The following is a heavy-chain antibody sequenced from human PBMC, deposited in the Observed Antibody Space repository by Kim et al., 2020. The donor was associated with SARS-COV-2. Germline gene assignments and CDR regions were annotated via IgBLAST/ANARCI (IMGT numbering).Heavy chain of an antibody. J-gene: IGHJ5*02. V-gene: IGHV4-34*01. Sequence: NYNPPLKSRVTISVATSKNQFSLKLGSVTAADTAVYYCAREDSSGCGVDPWGQGTLVTVSS. CDR3: AREDSSGCGVDP. D-gene: IGHD6-19*01.